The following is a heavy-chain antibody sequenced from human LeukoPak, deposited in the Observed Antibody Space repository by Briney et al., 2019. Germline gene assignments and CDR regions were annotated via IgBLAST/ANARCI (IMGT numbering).Heavy chain of an antibody. CDR2: ISSSSSYI. D-gene: IGHD2-2*01. V-gene: IGHV3-21*01. CDR1: GFTFSSYS. Sequence: GGSLRLSCAASGFTFSSYSMNWVRQAPGKGLEWVSSISSSSSYIYYADSVKGRFTVSRDNAKNSLYLQMNSLRAEDTVVYYCARGRSIYCSSTSCYHPAFDPWGQGTLVTVSS. CDR3: ARGRSIYCSSTSCYHPAFDP. J-gene: IGHJ5*02.